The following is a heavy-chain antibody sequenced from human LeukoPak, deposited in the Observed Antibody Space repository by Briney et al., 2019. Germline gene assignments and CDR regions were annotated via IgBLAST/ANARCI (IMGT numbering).Heavy chain of an antibody. J-gene: IGHJ4*02. CDR2: IYYSGST. CDR3: ARAKHDSSGYATHFDY. Sequence: SETLSLTCTVSGGSVSSGSYYWSWIRQPPGKGLEWIGYIYYSGSTNYNPSLKSLVTISVDTSKNQFSLKLSSVTAADTAVYYCARAKHDSSGYATHFDYWGQGTLVTVSS. V-gene: IGHV4-61*01. D-gene: IGHD3-22*01. CDR1: GGSVSSGSYY.